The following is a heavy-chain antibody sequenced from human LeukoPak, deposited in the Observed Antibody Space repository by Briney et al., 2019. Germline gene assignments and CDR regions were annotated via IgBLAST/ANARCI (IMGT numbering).Heavy chain of an antibody. V-gene: IGHV3-33*06. J-gene: IGHJ6*03. D-gene: IGHD6-6*01. CDR1: GFNFIRSG. CDR3: KKGMEYSSSVDPELYYMEV. CDR2: IRYDGRNK. Sequence: GRSLRLSCAASGFNFIRSGLDWVRQAPGMGLEWVAVIRYDGRNKYYADSVKGRFTIPRDNSKNTLYLQMNSLRAEDTAVYYCKKGMEYSSSVDPELYYMEVWGKGTTVTVSS.